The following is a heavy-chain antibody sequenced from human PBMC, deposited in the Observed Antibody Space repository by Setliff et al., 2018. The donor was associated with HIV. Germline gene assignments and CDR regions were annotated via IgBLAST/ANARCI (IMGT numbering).Heavy chain of an antibody. D-gene: IGHD5-18*01. CDR1: GGSFSGYY. CDR2: TNHSGST. CDR3: RVGETAVDDLVYFDY. Sequence: SETLSLTCAVYGGSFSGYYWSWIRQPPGKGLEWIGETNHSGSTNYNPSLKSRVTISGDTSKNQFSLKLSSVTVADTAVYYCRVGETAVDDLVYFDYWGQGTLVTVSS. J-gene: IGHJ4*02. V-gene: IGHV4-34*01.